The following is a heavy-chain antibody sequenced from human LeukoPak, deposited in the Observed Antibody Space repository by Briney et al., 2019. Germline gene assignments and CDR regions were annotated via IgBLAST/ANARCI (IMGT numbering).Heavy chain of an antibody. CDR3: TVQIVPSDNWFDP. CDR2: IRSKAYGGTA. Sequence: GGSLRLSCTASGLLFGDYAMTWVRQVPGKGLEWLGSIRSKAYGGTAEYAASVKGRFTISRDDSKSIAYVQMNSLKTEDTAVYYCTVQIVPSDNWFDPWGQGTLVTVSS. D-gene: IGHD1-26*01. J-gene: IGHJ5*02. V-gene: IGHV3-49*04. CDR1: GLLFGDYA.